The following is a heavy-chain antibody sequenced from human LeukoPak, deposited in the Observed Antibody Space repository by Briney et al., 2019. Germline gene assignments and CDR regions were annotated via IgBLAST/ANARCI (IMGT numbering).Heavy chain of an antibody. CDR3: ARADYEGSGGYLKSMLSYFDY. J-gene: IGHJ4*02. CDR2: IYNIGSA. CDR1: GDSISNYY. D-gene: IGHD3-10*01. Sequence: PETLSLTCTVSGDSISNYYWSWIRQPPGKGLEWIGFIYNIGSANYNPSLKSRVTMPVHTSKDHFSLKLSSVTAADTAVYYCARADYEGSGGYLKSMLSYFDYWGQGTLVTVSS. V-gene: IGHV4-59*01.